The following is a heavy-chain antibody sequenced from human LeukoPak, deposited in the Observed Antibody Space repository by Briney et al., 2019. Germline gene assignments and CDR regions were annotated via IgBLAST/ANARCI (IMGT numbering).Heavy chain of an antibody. CDR2: ISSGSTYI. Sequence: GGSLRLSCTASALTFSSYSMDWVRQAPGTGLEWVSSISSGSTYIYYADSVKGRFTISRDNAHNSLYLQMNSLIAEDTEVYCCARDLRAFSGGECAFHYWGQGTLVTVPS. D-gene: IGHD2-21*01. J-gene: IGHJ4*02. V-gene: IGHV3-21*01. CDR3: ARDLRAFSGGECAFHY. CDR1: ALTFSSYS.